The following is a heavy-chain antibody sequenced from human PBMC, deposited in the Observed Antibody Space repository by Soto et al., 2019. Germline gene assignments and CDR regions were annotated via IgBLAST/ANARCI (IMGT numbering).Heavy chain of an antibody. D-gene: IGHD2-21*02. CDR3: ARGGVQTAEFGFWFDP. Sequence: RASVKVSCKASGYTFIDYYMYWVRQAPGQGLESMGWINPNTGGANYAQRFQARVTMTRDTSISTVYMELSRLRSDDTAVFYCARGGVQTAEFGFWFDPWGQGTLVTVSS. CDR2: INPNTGGA. V-gene: IGHV1-2*02. J-gene: IGHJ5*02. CDR1: GYTFIDYY.